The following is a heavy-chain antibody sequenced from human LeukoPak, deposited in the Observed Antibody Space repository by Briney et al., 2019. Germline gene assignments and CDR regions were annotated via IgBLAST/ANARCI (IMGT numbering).Heavy chain of an antibody. CDR2: IIPIFGTA. Sequence: GASVRVSCKASGGTFSSYAISWVRQAPGQGLEWMGGIIPIFGTANYAQKFQGRVTITADKSTSTAYMELSSLRSEDTAVYYCARARGSRDAFDIWGQGTMVTVSS. CDR3: ARARGSRDAFDI. V-gene: IGHV1-69*06. J-gene: IGHJ3*02. D-gene: IGHD3-16*01. CDR1: GGTFSSYA.